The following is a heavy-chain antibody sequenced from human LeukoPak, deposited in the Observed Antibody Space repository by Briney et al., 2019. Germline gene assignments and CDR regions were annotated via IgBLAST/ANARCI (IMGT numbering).Heavy chain of an antibody. V-gene: IGHV4-59*08. Sequence: PSETLSLTCTVSGGSISSYYWSWIRQPPGKGLEWIGHIYSTGSANYNPSLKSRVLISGDTSKNQISLKLTSVTVADTAVYFCARHRDYYDTWGHGTLVTVSS. J-gene: IGHJ4*01. D-gene: IGHD3-22*01. CDR1: GGSISSYY. CDR3: ARHRDYYDT. CDR2: IYSTGSA.